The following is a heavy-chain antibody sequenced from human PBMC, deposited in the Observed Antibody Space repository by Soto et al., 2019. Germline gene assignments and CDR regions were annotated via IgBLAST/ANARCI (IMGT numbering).Heavy chain of an antibody. V-gene: IGHV1-18*04. J-gene: IGHJ6*02. Sequence: QVQLVQSGAEVKKPGASVKVSCKASGYTFTSYGISWVRQAPGQGLEWMGWISAYNGNTNYAQKLQGRVTMTTDTSTSTAYMELRSLRSDDTAVYYCARSDTAYSSSWTPAYYGMDVWGQGTKVTVSS. D-gene: IGHD6-13*01. CDR1: GYTFTSYG. CDR3: ARSDTAYSSSWTPAYYGMDV. CDR2: ISAYNGNT.